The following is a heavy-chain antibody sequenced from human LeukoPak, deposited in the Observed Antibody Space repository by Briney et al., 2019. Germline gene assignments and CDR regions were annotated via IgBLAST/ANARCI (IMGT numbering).Heavy chain of an antibody. CDR1: GYTLTELS. CDR3: ATDLRDYVWGSYRRFDY. CDR2: FDPEDGET. D-gene: IGHD3-16*02. V-gene: IGHV1-24*01. Sequence: ASVKVSCKVSGYTLTELSMHWVRPAPGKGLEWMGGFDPEDGETIYAQKFQGRVTMTEDTSTDTAYMELSSLRSEDTAVYYCATDLRDYVWGSYRRFDYWGQGTLVTVSS. J-gene: IGHJ4*02.